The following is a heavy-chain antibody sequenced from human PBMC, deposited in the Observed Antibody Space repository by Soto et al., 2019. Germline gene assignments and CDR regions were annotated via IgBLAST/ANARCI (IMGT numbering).Heavy chain of an antibody. Sequence: ASVKVSCKASGYTFTSYAMHWVRQAPGQRLEWMGWINAGNGNTKYSQKFQGRVTITRDTSASTAYTELSSLRSEDTAVYYCARDLGVQLWLPGGYWGQGTLVTVSS. CDR3: ARDLGVQLWLPGGY. CDR2: INAGNGNT. J-gene: IGHJ4*02. D-gene: IGHD5-18*01. CDR1: GYTFTSYA. V-gene: IGHV1-3*01.